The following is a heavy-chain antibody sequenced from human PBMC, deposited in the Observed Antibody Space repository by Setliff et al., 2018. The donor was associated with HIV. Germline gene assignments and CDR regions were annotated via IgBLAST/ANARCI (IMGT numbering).Heavy chain of an antibody. CDR3: ARDLDIVVVVAATEYGMDV. J-gene: IGHJ6*02. CDR1: GYTFTGYY. D-gene: IGHD2-15*01. CDR2: INPNSGGT. V-gene: IGHV1-2*02. Sequence: PRPSVKVSCKASGYTFTGYYMHWVRQAPGQGLEWMGWINPNSGGTNYAQKFQGRVTMTRDTSISTAYMELSRLRSDDTAVYYCARDLDIVVVVAATEYGMDVWGQGTTVTVSS.